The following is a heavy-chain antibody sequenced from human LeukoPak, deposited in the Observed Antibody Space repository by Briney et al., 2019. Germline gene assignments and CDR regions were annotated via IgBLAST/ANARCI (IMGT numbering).Heavy chain of an antibody. Sequence: PAGGSLRLSCAASGFTFSRYAMNWVRQAPGKGLEWVSYINTDSSDIHYADSVKGRFTISRDNARNTLYLQLSSLRAEDLGVYYCARDTFQPGLIDSWGQGTLVTVSS. CDR1: GFTFSRYA. J-gene: IGHJ4*02. CDR3: ARDTFQPGLIDS. D-gene: IGHD2-2*01. CDR2: INTDSSDI. V-gene: IGHV3-48*04.